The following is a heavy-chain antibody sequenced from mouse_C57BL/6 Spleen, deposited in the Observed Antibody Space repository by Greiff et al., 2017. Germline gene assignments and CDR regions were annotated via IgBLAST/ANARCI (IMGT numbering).Heavy chain of an antibody. CDR2: IDPSDSYT. CDR3: AREPTGSY. CDR1: GYTFTSYW. J-gene: IGHJ3*01. D-gene: IGHD6-5*01. V-gene: IGHV1-59*01. Sequence: QVQLQQPGAELVRPGTSVKLSCKASGYTFTSYWMHWVKQRPGQGLEWIGVIDPSDSYTNYNQKFKGKATLTVDTSSSTAYMQLSSLTSEASAVYYCAREPTGSYWGQGTLVTVSA.